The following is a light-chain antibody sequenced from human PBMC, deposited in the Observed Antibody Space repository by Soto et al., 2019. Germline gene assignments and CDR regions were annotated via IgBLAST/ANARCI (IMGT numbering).Light chain of an antibody. CDR3: QQRSNWPPTWT. V-gene: IGKV3-11*01. CDR1: QSVSSY. Sequence: EIVLTQSPATLSLSPGERATLSGVASQSVSSYLAWYQQKPGQAPRLLIYDASNRATGIPARFSGSGSGTDFTLTISSLEPEDFAVYYCQQRSNWPPTWTFGQGTKVDIK. J-gene: IGKJ1*01. CDR2: DAS.